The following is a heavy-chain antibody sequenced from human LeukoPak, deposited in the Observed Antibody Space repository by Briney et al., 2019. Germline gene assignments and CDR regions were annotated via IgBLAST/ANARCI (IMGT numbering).Heavy chain of an antibody. CDR1: GGSSSSSIYY. V-gene: IGHV4-39*01. Sequence: SETLSLTCTVSGGSSSSSIYYWGWIRQPPGKGLEWIGSIYYSGSTYYNPSLKSRVTISVDTSENQFSLKLSSVTAADTAVYYCARLQRVRAFDIWGQGTMVTVSS. J-gene: IGHJ3*02. CDR3: ARLQRVRAFDI. CDR2: IYYSGST. D-gene: IGHD4/OR15-4a*01.